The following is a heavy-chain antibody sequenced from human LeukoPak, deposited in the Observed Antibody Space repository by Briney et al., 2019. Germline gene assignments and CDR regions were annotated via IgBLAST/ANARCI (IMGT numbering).Heavy chain of an antibody. Sequence: GGSLRLSCAASGFTFSSYGMHWVRQAPGKGLEWVAFIRYDGSNKYYADSVKGRFTISRDNAKNSLYLQMNSLRAEDTAVYYCARSHCGGDCYAYGMDVWGQGTTVTVSS. CDR2: IRYDGSNK. CDR3: ARSHCGGDCYAYGMDV. CDR1: GFTFSSYG. J-gene: IGHJ6*02. V-gene: IGHV3-30*02. D-gene: IGHD2-21*02.